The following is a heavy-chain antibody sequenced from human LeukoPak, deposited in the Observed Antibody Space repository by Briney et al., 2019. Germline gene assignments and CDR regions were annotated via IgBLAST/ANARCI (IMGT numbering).Heavy chain of an antibody. V-gene: IGHV4-34*01. CDR3: ARLNRRITIFGVVKNKGYYFDY. D-gene: IGHD3-3*01. CDR2: INHSGST. CDR1: GGSLSGYY. J-gene: IGHJ4*02. Sequence: SETLSLTCAVYGGSLSGYYWSWIRQPPGKGLEWIGEINHSGSTNYNPSLKSRVTISVDTSKNQFSLKLSSVTAADTAVYYCARLNRRITIFGVVKNKGYYFDYWGQGTLVTVSS.